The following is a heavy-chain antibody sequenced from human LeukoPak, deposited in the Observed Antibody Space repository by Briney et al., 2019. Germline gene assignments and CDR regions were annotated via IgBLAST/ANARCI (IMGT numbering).Heavy chain of an antibody. CDR2: IYYTGST. Sequence: SETLSLTCTVSGGSISNYYWSWIRLPPGKGLEWIGYIYYTGSTNYNPSLKSRVTISVDTSKNQFSLKLTSVTAADTAVYYCAREQWLVPHYFDYWGQGTLVTVSS. V-gene: IGHV4-59*01. CDR3: AREQWLVPHYFDY. J-gene: IGHJ4*02. D-gene: IGHD6-19*01. CDR1: GGSISNYY.